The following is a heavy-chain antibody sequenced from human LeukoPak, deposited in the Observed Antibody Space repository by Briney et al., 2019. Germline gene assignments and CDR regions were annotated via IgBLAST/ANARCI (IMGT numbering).Heavy chain of an antibody. D-gene: IGHD6-13*01. CDR3: ARRNVAAAGTPYFDY. J-gene: IGHJ4*02. CDR2: IYYSGST. CDR1: GGPFRGDS. Sequence: SETLSLTCAVHGGPFRGDSWSWIRQPPGKGLEWIGYIYYSGSTNYNPSLKSRVTISVDTSKNQFSLKLSSVTAADTAVYYCARRNVAAAGTPYFDYWGQGTLVTVSS. V-gene: IGHV4-59*01.